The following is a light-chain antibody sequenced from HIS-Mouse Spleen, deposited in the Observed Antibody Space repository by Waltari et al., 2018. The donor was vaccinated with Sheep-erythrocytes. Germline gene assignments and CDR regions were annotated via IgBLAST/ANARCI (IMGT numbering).Light chain of an antibody. J-gene: IGKJ4*01. Sequence: DIQITQSPSTLSASVGDRVTITCRASQSISSWLAWYQQKPGKAPKLLIYKASSLESGVPSRFSGSGSGTEFTLIISSLQPDDFATYYCQQYNSYSPLTFGGGTKVEIK. CDR2: KAS. CDR3: QQYNSYSPLT. CDR1: QSISSW. V-gene: IGKV1-5*03.